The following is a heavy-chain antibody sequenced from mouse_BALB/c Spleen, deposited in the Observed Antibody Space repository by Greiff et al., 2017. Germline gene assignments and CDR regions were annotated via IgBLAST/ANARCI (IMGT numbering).Heavy chain of an antibody. D-gene: IGHD2-1*01. CDR2: ISNLAYSI. Sequence: EVKVEESGGGLAQPGGSRKLSCAASGFTFSDYGMAWVRQAPGKGPEWVAFISNLAYSIYYADTVTGRFTISRENAKNTLYLEMSSLRSEDTAMYYCAREAYGNYRGGAMDYWGQGTSVTVSS. CDR1: GFTFSDYG. CDR3: AREAYGNYRGGAMDY. V-gene: IGHV5-15*02. J-gene: IGHJ4*01.